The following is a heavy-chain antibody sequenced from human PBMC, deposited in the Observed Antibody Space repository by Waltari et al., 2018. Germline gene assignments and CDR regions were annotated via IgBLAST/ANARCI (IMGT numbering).Heavy chain of an antibody. D-gene: IGHD4-17*01. CDR3: VKPRATVGFDL. CDR2: IGGTGDVT. J-gene: IGHJ4*02. V-gene: IGHV3-23*01. CDR1: GFSFSSYA. Sequence: EGQLLESGGGLVKPGGSLRLSCTASGFSFSSYAMNWVRQDPGKGLEWVSSIGGTGDVTYYTDAVKGRFTISRDNSKNMVFLHMSGLRAEDSALYYCVKPRATVGFDLWGQGTLVTVSS.